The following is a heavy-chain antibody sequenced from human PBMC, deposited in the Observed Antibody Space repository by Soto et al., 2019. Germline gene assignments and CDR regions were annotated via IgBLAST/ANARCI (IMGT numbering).Heavy chain of an antibody. D-gene: IGHD1-1*01. CDR1: GFTFSSYA. J-gene: IGHJ4*02. V-gene: IGHV3-30-3*01. Sequence: QVQLVESGGGVVHPGRSLSLSCAASGFTFSSYAMHWVGQAPGKGLECVAVISYDGSNKYYADAVKGRFTISRDNSKHTLYQHMNILRAEDTAVYYCARATRVDWGQGTLVTVSS. CDR3: ARATRVD. CDR2: ISYDGSNK.